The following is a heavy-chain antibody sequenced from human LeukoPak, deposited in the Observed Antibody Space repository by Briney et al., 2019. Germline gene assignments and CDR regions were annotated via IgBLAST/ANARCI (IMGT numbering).Heavy chain of an antibody. CDR2: IRYDGSNK. CDR3: AKDVSLAASPDY. CDR1: GFTFSSYG. D-gene: IGHD6-6*01. J-gene: IGHJ4*02. V-gene: IGHV3-30*02. Sequence: PGGSLRLSCAASGFTFSSYGMHWVRQAPGKGLEWVAFIRYDGSNKYYADSVKGRFTISRDNSKNTLYLQMNSLRAEDTAVYYCAKDVSLAASPDYWGQGTLVTVSS.